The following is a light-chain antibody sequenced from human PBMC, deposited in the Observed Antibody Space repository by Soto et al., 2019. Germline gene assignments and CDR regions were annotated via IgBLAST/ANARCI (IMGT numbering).Light chain of an antibody. CDR1: QSVGTTN. CDR2: TTS. CDR3: QQYGGSPLVT. V-gene: IGKV3-20*01. Sequence: IVLTQSPATLSLSPGDRATLSCRASQSVGTTNLAWYQQKPGQAPRLLIFTTSTRATGVPDRFRGSGSGTDFTLTITRLEPEAFAVYYCQQYGGSPLVTFGPGTKVDVK. J-gene: IGKJ3*01.